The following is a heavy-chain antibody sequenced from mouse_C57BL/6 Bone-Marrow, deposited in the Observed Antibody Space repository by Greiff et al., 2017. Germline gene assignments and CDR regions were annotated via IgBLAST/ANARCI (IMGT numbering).Heavy chain of an antibody. CDR3: ARWELWAFDY. D-gene: IGHD3-3*01. CDR2: IGTSHGDA. Sequence: VKLMEPGPELVRPGVSVKISCKGSGYTFTDYAMHWVKQSHAKSLEWIGVIGTSHGDASYNQKFKGKATMTVDKSSSTAYMELARLTSEVSSVYYCARWELWAFDYWGQGTTLTVSS. V-gene: IGHV1-67*01. J-gene: IGHJ2*01. CDR1: GYTFTDYA.